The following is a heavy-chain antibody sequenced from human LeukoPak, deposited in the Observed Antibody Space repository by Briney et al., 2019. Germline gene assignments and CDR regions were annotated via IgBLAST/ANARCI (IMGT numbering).Heavy chain of an antibody. J-gene: IGHJ4*02. CDR1: GFTFSSYG. CDR3: ASSYCSGGSCYAFDY. D-gene: IGHD2-15*01. CDR2: ISYDGSNK. V-gene: IGHV3-30*03. Sequence: GGSPRLSCAASGFTFSSYGMHWVRQAPGKGLEWVAVISYDGSNKYYADSVKGRFTISRDNSKNTLYLQMNSLRAEDTAAYYCASSYCSGGSCYAFDYWGQGTLVTVSS.